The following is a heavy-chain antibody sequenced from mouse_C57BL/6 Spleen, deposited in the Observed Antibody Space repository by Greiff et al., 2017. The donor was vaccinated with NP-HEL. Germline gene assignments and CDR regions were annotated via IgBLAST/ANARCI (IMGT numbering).Heavy chain of an antibody. CDR3: ARDYGSSYDAMDY. V-gene: IGHV1-64*01. CDR2: IHPNSGST. CDR1: GYTFTSYW. D-gene: IGHD1-1*01. J-gene: IGHJ4*01. Sequence: QVQLQQPGAELVKPGASVKLSCKASGYTFTSYWMHWVKQRPGQGLEWIGMIHPNSGSTNYNEKFKSKATLTVDKSSSTAYMQLSSLTSEDSAFYYCARDYGSSYDAMDYWGQGTSVTVSS.